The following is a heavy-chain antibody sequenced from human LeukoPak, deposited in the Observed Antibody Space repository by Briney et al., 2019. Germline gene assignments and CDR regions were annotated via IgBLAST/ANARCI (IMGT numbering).Heavy chain of an antibody. D-gene: IGHD6-19*01. CDR2: IYWDDDK. V-gene: IGHV2-5*02. CDR1: GFSLSTSGVG. Sequence: SGPTLVNPTQTLTLTCTFSGFSLSTSGVGVGWIRQPPGKALEWLALIYWDDDKRYSPSLKSRLTITKDTSKNQVVLTMTNMDPVDTATYYCARIRTVRSGWCFDYWGQGTLVTVSS. CDR3: ARIRTVRSGWCFDY. J-gene: IGHJ4*02.